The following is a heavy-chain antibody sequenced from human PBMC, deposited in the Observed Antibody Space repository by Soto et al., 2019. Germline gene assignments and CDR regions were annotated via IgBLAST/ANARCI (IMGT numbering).Heavy chain of an antibody. CDR3: ARDIHDYGDPGYAFDV. D-gene: IGHD4-17*01. J-gene: IGHJ3*01. CDR1: GFTFSSYG. V-gene: IGHV3-33*01. Sequence: PEGSVKLSCAASGFTFSSYGIHWVRQAPGKGLEWVPVIWYDGSNKYYADSVKGRFTISRDNSKNTLYLQMNSLRAEDTAVYYCARDIHDYGDPGYAFDVWGQGTMVTVSS. CDR2: IWYDGSNK.